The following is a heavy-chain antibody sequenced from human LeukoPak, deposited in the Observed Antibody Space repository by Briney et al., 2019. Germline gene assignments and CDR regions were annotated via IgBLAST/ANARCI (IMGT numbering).Heavy chain of an antibody. V-gene: IGHV4-34*01. CDR2: IDHRGDT. CDR1: GGSFSRYY. CDR3: ARGATISEAGYFDF. D-gene: IGHD5-24*01. J-gene: IGHJ4*03. Sequence: PSETLSLTCAVYGGSFSRYYWSWIRQSPGKGLEWIAEIDHRGDTNYNPSVKSRVTISVDTSKNQFSLRVRSLSAADTAVYYCARGATISEAGYFDFWGQGTLVTVSS.